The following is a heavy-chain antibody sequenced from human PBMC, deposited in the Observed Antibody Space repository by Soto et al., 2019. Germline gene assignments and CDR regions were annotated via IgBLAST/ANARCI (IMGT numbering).Heavy chain of an antibody. V-gene: IGHV1-69*13. Sequence: SVKVSCKASGGTFSSYAISWVRQAPGQGLEWMGGIIPIFGTANYAQKFQGRVTITADESTSTAYMELSRLRSEDTAVYYCARGRIVGATTGFAYWGQGTLVTVSS. J-gene: IGHJ4*02. CDR1: GGTFSSYA. CDR2: IIPIFGTA. CDR3: ARGRIVGATTGFAY. D-gene: IGHD1-26*01.